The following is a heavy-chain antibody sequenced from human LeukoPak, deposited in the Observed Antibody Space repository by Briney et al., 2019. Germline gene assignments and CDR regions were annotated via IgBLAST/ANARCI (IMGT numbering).Heavy chain of an antibody. V-gene: IGHV3-9*01. D-gene: IGHD3-3*01. J-gene: IGHJ3*02. CDR1: GFTFDGYA. Sequence: GGSLRLSCAASGFTFDGYAMHWVRQAPGKGLEWVSGISWNSGSIGYADSVKGRFTISRDNAKNSLYLQMNSLRAEDTALYYCAKVIRFLNAFDIWGQGTMVTVSS. CDR3: AKVIRFLNAFDI. CDR2: ISWNSGSI.